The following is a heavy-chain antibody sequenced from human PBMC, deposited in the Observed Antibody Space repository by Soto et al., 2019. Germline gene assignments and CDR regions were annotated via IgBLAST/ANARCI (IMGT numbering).Heavy chain of an antibody. CDR2: IYYSGST. D-gene: IGHD5-18*01. J-gene: IGHJ5*02. CDR1: GGSISSSSYY. Sequence: SETLSLTCTVSGGSISSSSYYWGWIRQPPGKGLEWIGSIYYSGSTYYNPSLKSRVTISVDTSKNQFSLKLSSVTAADTAVYYCARLTKRRIQHWFDPWGQGTLVTVSS. V-gene: IGHV4-39*01. CDR3: ARLTKRRIQHWFDP.